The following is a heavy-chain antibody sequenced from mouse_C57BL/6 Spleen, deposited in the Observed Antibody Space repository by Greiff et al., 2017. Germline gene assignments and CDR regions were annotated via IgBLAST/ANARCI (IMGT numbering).Heavy chain of an antibody. J-gene: IGHJ4*01. CDR1: GYTFTSYW. Sequence: QVQLQQPGAELVKPGASVKLSCKASGYTFTSYWMQWVKQRPGQGLEWIGEIDPSDSYTNYNQKFKGKATLTVDTSSSTAYMQLSSLTSEDSAVYYCARGRELSYYYAMDYWGQGTSVTVSS. V-gene: IGHV1-50*01. CDR2: IDPSDSYT. CDR3: ARGRELSYYYAMDY.